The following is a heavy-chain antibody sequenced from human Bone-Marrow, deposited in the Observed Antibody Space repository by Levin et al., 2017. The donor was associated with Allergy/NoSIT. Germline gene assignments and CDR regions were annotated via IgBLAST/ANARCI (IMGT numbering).Heavy chain of an antibody. CDR1: GFTFSSYA. Sequence: GGSLRLSCAASGFTFSSYAMSWVRQAPGKGLEWVSAISGSGGSTYYADSVKGRFTISRDNSKNTLYLQMNSLRAEDTAVYYCAKRAPVRGVIISPNFDYWGQGTLVTVSS. CDR3: AKRAPVRGVIISPNFDY. J-gene: IGHJ4*02. V-gene: IGHV3-23*01. D-gene: IGHD3-10*01. CDR2: ISGSGGST.